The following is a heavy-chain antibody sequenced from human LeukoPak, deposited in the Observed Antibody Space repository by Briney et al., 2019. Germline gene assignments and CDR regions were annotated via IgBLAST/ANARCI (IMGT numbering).Heavy chain of an antibody. CDR2: ISGSGGST. CDR3: AKGRVATPSRHFQH. V-gene: IGHV3-23*01. Sequence: GGSLRLSCAASGVTFSSYAMSWVRQAPGKGLEWVSAISGSGGSTYYADSVKGRFTISRDNSKNTLYLQMHSLRAEDTAVYYCAKGRVATPSRHFQHWGQGTLVTVSS. J-gene: IGHJ1*01. D-gene: IGHD5-12*01. CDR1: GVTFSSYA.